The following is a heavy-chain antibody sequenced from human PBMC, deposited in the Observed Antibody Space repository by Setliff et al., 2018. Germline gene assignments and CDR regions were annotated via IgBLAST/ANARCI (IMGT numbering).Heavy chain of an antibody. V-gene: IGHV1-18*01. CDR2: ISPHTGNS. Sequence: GASVKVSCKASGDTFSTYALSWVRQAPGQGLEWMGWISPHTGNSYSAQRFQGRLTLTTDKSTSTAYMEVRSLTSDDTAIYYCSRLVRFCTKISCQRLLGDDYWGQGALVTVSS. CDR1: GDTFSTYA. CDR3: SRLVRFCTKISCQRLLGDDY. D-gene: IGHD2-2*01. J-gene: IGHJ4*02.